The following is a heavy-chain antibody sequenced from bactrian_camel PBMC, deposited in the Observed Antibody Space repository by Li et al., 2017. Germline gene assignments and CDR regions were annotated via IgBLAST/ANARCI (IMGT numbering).Heavy chain of an antibody. V-gene: IGHV3S9*01. Sequence: HVQLVESGGGSVQAGGSLRLSCAASTGTFRSACMGWIRQVSGKEREGVASIDSDGETTYADSVKGRFTISRDNAKNSVYLQMNSLKPEDTAMYYCAAETGGFGLATRTRMYKYWGQGTQVTVS. CDR1: TGTFRSAC. D-gene: IGHD5*01. J-gene: IGHJ4*01. CDR3: AAETGGFGLATRTRMYKY. CDR2: IDSDGET.